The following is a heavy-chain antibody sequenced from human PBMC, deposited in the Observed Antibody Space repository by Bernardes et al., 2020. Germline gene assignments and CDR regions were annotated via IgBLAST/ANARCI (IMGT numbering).Heavy chain of an antibody. CDR1: GFTFDDFA. CDR2: ISWNSGRI. CDR3: AKDYETGELGIAVEGYCGH. V-gene: IGHV3-9*01. J-gene: IGHJ4*02. Sequence: GGSLRLSCAASGFTFDDFAMHWVRHSPGKGLEWVSCISWNSGRIGYAASVKGRFTISRDNAKNSLYLQMNSLRPDDTALYYCAKDYETGELGIAVEGYCGHWGQGTLVTVSS. D-gene: IGHD6-19*01.